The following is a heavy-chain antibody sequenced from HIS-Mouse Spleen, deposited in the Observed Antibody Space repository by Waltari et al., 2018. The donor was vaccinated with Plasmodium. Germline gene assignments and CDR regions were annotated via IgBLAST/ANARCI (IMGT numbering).Heavy chain of an antibody. J-gene: IGHJ2*01. CDR3: ASSWYWYGDL. V-gene: IGHV3-7*01. D-gene: IGHD6-13*01. Sequence: EVQLVESGGGLVQPGGSLRLSCAASGFTFSSYWMRWVRQAPGKGMEWVANREKAGSEKYYVGSVKGRFTISRDNAKNSLYLQMNSLRAEDTAVYYCASSWYWYGDLWGRGTLVTVSS. CDR2: REKAGSEK. CDR1: GFTFSSYW.